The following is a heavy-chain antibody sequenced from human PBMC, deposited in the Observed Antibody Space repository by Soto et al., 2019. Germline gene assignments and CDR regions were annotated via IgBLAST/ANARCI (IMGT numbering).Heavy chain of an antibody. V-gene: IGHV3-74*01. CDR2: IDSDGSST. CDR3: ARGRPYGMDV. Sequence: PXESLRLSCAASGFTFASYWMNWVRQAPGKGLVWVSRIDSDGSSTTYADSVKGRFTTSRDNAKNTLYLQMSSLRVEDTAVYYCARGRPYGMDVWGQGTTVTVSS. J-gene: IGHJ6*02. CDR1: GFTFASYW.